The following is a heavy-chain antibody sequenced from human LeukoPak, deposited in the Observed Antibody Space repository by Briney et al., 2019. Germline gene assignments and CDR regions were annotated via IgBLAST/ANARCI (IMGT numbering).Heavy chain of an antibody. CDR2: IYHSGST. Sequence: SETLSLTCTVSGYSISSGYYWGWIRQPPGKGLEWIGSIYHSGSTYYNPSLKSRVTISVDTSKNQFSLKLSSVTAADTAVYYCAREMWGYDSSGYYYYFDYWGQGTLVTVSS. J-gene: IGHJ4*02. V-gene: IGHV4-38-2*02. CDR1: GYSISSGYY. CDR3: AREMWGYDSSGYYYYFDY. D-gene: IGHD3-22*01.